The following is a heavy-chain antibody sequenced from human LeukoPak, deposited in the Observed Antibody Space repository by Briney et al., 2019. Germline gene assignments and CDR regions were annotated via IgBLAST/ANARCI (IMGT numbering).Heavy chain of an antibody. CDR3: ARVYYYGSSGYYYFDY. Sequence: PSETLSLTCTVSGGSISSYYWSWIRQPPGKGLEWIGYIYYSGSTNYNPSLKSRVTISVDTSKNQFSLKLSSVTAADTAVYYCARVYYYGSSGYYYFDYWGQGTLVTVSS. V-gene: IGHV4-59*01. D-gene: IGHD3-22*01. CDR1: GGSISSYY. CDR2: IYYSGST. J-gene: IGHJ4*02.